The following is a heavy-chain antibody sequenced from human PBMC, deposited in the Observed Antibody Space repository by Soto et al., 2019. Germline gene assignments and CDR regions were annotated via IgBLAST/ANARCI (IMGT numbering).Heavy chain of an antibody. Sequence: EVQLVESGGGLVTPGGSLRLSCAASGFTFTRYSMNWVLQAPGKGLEWVSSISSTTNYIYYGDSMKGRFTISRDNAKNSLYLEMNSLRAEDTAVYYCARESEDLTSNFDYWGQGTLVTVSS. V-gene: IGHV3-21*06. CDR3: ARESEDLTSNFDY. CDR2: ISSTTNYI. CDR1: GFTFTRYS. J-gene: IGHJ4*02.